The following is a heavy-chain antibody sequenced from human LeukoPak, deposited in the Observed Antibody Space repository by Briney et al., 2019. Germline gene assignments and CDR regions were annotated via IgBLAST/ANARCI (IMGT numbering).Heavy chain of an antibody. V-gene: IGHV5-51*01. CDR2: IYPGDSET. Sequence: GESLKISCKVSEYSFSNYWIGWVRQMPGKGLEWMGIIYPGDSETRYSPSFQGQVTISADKSISTAFLQWSSLKASDTAMYYCARPGRATVTRLDYWGQGTLVTVTS. J-gene: IGHJ4*02. D-gene: IGHD4-17*01. CDR3: ARPGRATVTRLDY. CDR1: EYSFSNYW.